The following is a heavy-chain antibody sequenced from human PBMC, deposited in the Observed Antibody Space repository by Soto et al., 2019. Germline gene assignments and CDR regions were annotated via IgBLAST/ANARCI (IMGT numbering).Heavy chain of an antibody. CDR2: IYYSGTT. V-gene: IGHV4-39*01. Sequence: SETLSLTCTVSGGSIRSTTYYWAWIRQSPGKGLEWIGSIYYSGTTYYHPSLKSRVTMSVDTPKNQVSLKLSSVTAADTAVYYCVRHWSSSGNNWFDTWGQGTQVTVSS. CDR3: VRHWSSSGNNWFDT. D-gene: IGHD1-1*01. CDR1: GGSIRSTTYY. J-gene: IGHJ5*02.